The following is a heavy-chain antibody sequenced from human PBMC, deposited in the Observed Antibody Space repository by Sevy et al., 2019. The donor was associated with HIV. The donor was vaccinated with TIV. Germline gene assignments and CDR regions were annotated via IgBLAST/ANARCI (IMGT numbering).Heavy chain of an antibody. CDR2: ISGSGGST. CDR3: AYIPAAGTGGSAFDI. Sequence: GGSLRLSCAASGFTFSSYAMSWVRQAPGKGLEWVSAISGSGGSTYYADSVKGRFTISRDNSKNTLYLQMSSLRGEDTAVYYCAYIPAAGTGGSAFDIWGQGTMVTVSS. J-gene: IGHJ3*02. V-gene: IGHV3-23*01. CDR1: GFTFSSYA. D-gene: IGHD6-13*01.